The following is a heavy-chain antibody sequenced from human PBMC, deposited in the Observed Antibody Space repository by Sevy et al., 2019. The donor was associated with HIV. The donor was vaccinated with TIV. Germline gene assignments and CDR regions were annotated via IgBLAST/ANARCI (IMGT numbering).Heavy chain of an antibody. CDR3: VSLFLSYRSGWSYFDY. V-gene: IGHV3-66*02. D-gene: IGHD6-19*01. CDR2: ISSSGST. Sequence: GGSLRLSCAISGFTVNDKYIIWVRQAPGKGLEWVSVISSSGSTYYADSAKVRFTISRDNSKNTVDLQMNSVRAEDTAVYYCVSLFLSYRSGWSYFDYWGQGTLVTVSS. J-gene: IGHJ4*02. CDR1: GFTVNDKY.